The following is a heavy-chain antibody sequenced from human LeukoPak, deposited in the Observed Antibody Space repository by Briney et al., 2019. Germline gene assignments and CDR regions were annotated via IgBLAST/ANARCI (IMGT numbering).Heavy chain of an antibody. CDR3: ARLAAAGTRWFDP. CDR1: GGSISSYY. D-gene: IGHD6-13*01. CDR2: IYYSGST. J-gene: IGHJ5*02. V-gene: IGHV4-59*01. Sequence: SETLSLTCTVSGGSISSYYWSWIRQPPGEGLEWIGYIYYSGSTNYNPSLKSRVTISVDTSKNQFSLKLSSVTAADTAVYYCARLAAAGTRWFDPWGQGTLVTVSS.